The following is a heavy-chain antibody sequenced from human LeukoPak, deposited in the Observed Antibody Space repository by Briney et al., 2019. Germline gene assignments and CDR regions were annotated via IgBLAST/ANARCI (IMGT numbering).Heavy chain of an antibody. CDR3: ASYYYGSGSQWGYMDV. D-gene: IGHD3-10*01. J-gene: IGHJ6*03. V-gene: IGHV1-69*05. CDR2: IIPIFGTA. Sequence: ASVTVSCKASGGTFSSYAISWVRQAPGQGLEWMGGIIPIFGTANYAQKFQGRVTITTDESTSTAYMELSSLRSEDTAVYYCASYYYGSGSQWGYMDVWGKGTTVTVSS. CDR1: GGTFSSYA.